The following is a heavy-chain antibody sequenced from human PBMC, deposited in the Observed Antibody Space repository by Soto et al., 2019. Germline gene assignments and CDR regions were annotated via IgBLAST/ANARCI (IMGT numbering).Heavy chain of an antibody. V-gene: IGHV7-4-1*02. Sequence: ASVKVSCKASGYTFTSYAMNWVRQAPGQGLEWMGWINTNTGNPTYAQGFTGRFVFSLDTSVSTAYLQISSLKAEDTAVYYCARLTEQLLRSAIDYWGQGTLVTVSS. CDR3: ARLTEQLLRSAIDY. D-gene: IGHD2-2*01. CDR1: GYTFTSYA. J-gene: IGHJ4*02. CDR2: INTNTGNP.